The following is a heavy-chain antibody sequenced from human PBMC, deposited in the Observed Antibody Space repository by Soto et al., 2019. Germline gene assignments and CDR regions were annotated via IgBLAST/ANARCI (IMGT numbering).Heavy chain of an antibody. Sequence: QVRLQESGQGQVRPSQTLSLICTVSGGSIRNDNFYWSFLRQRPGTGPEWLGYIFHTGITFYNPSLESRLFNAVDPPKNQISLCLNPVTAADTAVYHGARDLDGIVTGRVAFSVWGPGALVTVSS. D-gene: IGHD3-3*02. V-gene: IGHV4-31*03. CDR2: IFHTGIT. CDR1: GGSIRNDNFY. J-gene: IGHJ3*01. CDR3: ARDLDGIVTGRVAFSV.